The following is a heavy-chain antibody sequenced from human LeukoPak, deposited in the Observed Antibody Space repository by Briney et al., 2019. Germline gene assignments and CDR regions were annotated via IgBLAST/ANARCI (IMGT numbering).Heavy chain of an antibody. V-gene: IGHV3-11*01. CDR2: ISSSGSTI. D-gene: IGHD6-13*01. J-gene: IGHJ4*02. CDR1: GFTFSDYY. CDR3: ARVGRPYSSSWYMGKYFDY. Sequence: GGCLRLSCAASGFTFSDYYMSWIRQAPGKGLEWVSYISSSGSTIYYADSVKGRFTISRDNAENSLYQQMNSLRAEDTAVYYCARVGRPYSSSWYMGKYFDYWGQGTLVTVSS.